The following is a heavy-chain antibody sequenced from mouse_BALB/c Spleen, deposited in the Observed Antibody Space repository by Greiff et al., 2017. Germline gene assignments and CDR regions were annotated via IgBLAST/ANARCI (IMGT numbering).Heavy chain of an antibody. CDR2: IDPANGNT. CDR3: ARESGGSYYAMDY. Sequence: VQLQQSGAELVKPGASVKLSCTASGFNIKDTYMHWVKQRPEQGLEWIGRIDPANGNTKYDPKFQGKATITADTSSNTAYLQLSSLTSEDTAVYYCARESGGSYYAMDYWGQGTSVTVSS. CDR1: GFNIKDTY. V-gene: IGHV14-3*02. J-gene: IGHJ4*01. D-gene: IGHD4-1*01.